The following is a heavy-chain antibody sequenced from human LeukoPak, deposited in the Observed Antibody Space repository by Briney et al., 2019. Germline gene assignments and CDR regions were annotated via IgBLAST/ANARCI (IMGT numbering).Heavy chain of an antibody. J-gene: IGHJ4*02. CDR2: INHSGST. CDR3: ARIARLSGYLQH. D-gene: IGHD3-22*01. Sequence: SETLSLTCAVYGGSFSDSYWSWIRQPPGKGLEWIGEINHSGSTNFNPSFKSRVTISVDTSKNQFSLKLSSVTAADTAVYYCARIARLSGYLQHWGQGTLVTVSS. V-gene: IGHV4-34*01. CDR1: GGSFSDSY.